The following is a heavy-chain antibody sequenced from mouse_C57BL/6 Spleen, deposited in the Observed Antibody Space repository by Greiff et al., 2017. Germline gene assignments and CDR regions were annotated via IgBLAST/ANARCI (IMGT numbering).Heavy chain of an antibody. Sequence: VQLQQSGAELVRPGSSVKLSCKASGYTFTSYWMDWVKQRPGQGLEWIGNIYPSDSETHYNQKFKDKATLTVDKSSSTAYMQLSSLTSEDSAVYYCAREEGGFYWYFDVWGTGTTVTVSS. V-gene: IGHV1-61*01. CDR1: GYTFTSYW. D-gene: IGHD1-1*02. CDR3: AREEGGFYWYFDV. J-gene: IGHJ1*03. CDR2: IYPSDSET.